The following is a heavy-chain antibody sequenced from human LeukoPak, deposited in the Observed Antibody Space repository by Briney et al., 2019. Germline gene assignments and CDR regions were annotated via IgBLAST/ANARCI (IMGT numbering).Heavy chain of an antibody. Sequence: PGRSLRLSCAASGFTFDDYAMHWVRQAPGKGLEWVSGISWNSGSIGYADSVKGRFTISRDNAKNSLYLQMNSLRAEDTAVYYCARDVRGSSGWYGGDWYFDLWGRGTLVTVSS. J-gene: IGHJ2*01. V-gene: IGHV3-9*01. CDR1: GFTFDDYA. D-gene: IGHD6-19*01. CDR2: ISWNSGSI. CDR3: ARDVRGSSGWYGGDWYFDL.